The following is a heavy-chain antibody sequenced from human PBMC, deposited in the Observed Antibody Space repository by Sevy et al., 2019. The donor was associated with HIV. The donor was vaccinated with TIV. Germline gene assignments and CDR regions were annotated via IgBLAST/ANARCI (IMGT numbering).Heavy chain of an antibody. J-gene: IGHJ4*02. CDR1: GFTSSSYA. V-gene: IGHV3-23*01. CDR2: LSDSGVST. Sequence: GGSLRPSCAASGFTSSSYAMSWVHQPPGRGLEWVSTLSDSGVSTYYADSVKGRFTISRDNSKNILYLQMNSLRAEDTAVYYCARDRATSATGTLFDYWGQGTLVTVSS. D-gene: IGHD3-9*01. CDR3: ARDRATSATGTLFDY.